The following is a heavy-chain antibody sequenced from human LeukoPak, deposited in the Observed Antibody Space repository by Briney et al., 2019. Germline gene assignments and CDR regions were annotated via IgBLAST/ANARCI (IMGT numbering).Heavy chain of an antibody. CDR2: IRSDGNNE. D-gene: IGHD4-17*01. CDR3: AKRMTTEAKNYFDD. J-gene: IGHJ4*02. Sequence: GGSLRLSCAASGFTFSNYDMHWVRQAPGKGLEWVAFIRSDGNNEYYADSVKGRFTISRDNSKNTLNLQMNSLRAEDTAVYYCAKRMTTEAKNYFDDWGQGTLVTVSS. CDR1: GFTFSNYD. V-gene: IGHV3-30*02.